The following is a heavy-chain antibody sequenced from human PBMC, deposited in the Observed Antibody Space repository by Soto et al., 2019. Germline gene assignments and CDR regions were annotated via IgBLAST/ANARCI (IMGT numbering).Heavy chain of an antibody. Sequence: TLSLTCVISGDSVSSNSAAWNWIRQSPSRGLEWLGRTYYRSKWYNDYAVSVKSRITINPDTSKNQFSLQLNSVTAADTAVYYCAREASYDFWSEPAYIDYWGQGTLVTVS. CDR3: AREASYDFWSEPAYIDY. CDR1: GDSVSSNSAA. V-gene: IGHV6-1*01. CDR2: TYYRSKWYN. D-gene: IGHD3-3*01. J-gene: IGHJ4*02.